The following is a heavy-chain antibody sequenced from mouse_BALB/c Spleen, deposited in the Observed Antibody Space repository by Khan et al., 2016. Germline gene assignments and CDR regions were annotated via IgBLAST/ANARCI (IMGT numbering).Heavy chain of an antibody. CDR2: INPDSSTI. CDR3: ASTFWYFDV. J-gene: IGHJ1*01. Sequence: EVKLLESGGGLVQPGGSLKLSCAASGFEFSRYWMSWVRQAPGKGLEWIGEINPDSSTISYTPSLKDKFIISRDNAKNTLYLQMSKVRSEDTALYYCASTFWYFDVWGAGTTVTVSS. CDR1: GFEFSRYW. V-gene: IGHV4-1*02.